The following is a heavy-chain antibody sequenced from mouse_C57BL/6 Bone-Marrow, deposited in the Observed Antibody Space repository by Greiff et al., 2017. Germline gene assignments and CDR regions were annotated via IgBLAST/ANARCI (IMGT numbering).Heavy chain of an antibody. CDR1: GYSITSGYY. CDR3: ATYDSYFDY. Sequence: ESGPGLVKPSQSLSLTCSVTGYSITSGYYWNWIRPFPGNQLEWMGYIRYDGSNNYNQSLNNRISITRDTSKNQFVMKFNSVTSEDTATYYCATYDSYFDYWGQGTTLTVSS. CDR2: IRYDGSN. D-gene: IGHD2-4*01. J-gene: IGHJ2*01. V-gene: IGHV3-6*01.